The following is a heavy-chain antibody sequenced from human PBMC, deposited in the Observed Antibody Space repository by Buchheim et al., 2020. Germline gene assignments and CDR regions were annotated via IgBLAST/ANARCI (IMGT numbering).Heavy chain of an antibody. CDR1: GFTFSSYA. D-gene: IGHD6-13*01. V-gene: IGHV3-30-3*01. Sequence: QVQLAESGGGVVQPGRSLRLSCAASGFTFSSYAMHWVRQAPGKGLEWVAVISYDGSNKYYADSVKGRFTISRDNSKNTLYLQMNSLRAEDTAVYYCARGDAAAAAPEDYWGQGTL. CDR2: ISYDGSNK. CDR3: ARGDAAAAAPEDY. J-gene: IGHJ4*02.